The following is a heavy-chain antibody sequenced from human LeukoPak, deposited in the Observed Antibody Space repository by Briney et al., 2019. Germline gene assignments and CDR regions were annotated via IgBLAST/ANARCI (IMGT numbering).Heavy chain of an antibody. V-gene: IGHV3-53*01. CDR2: IYGGGST. J-gene: IGHJ4*02. CDR1: GLTVSSNF. Sequence: GGSLRLSCAATGLTVSSNFMSWVRQAPGKGLEWVSVIYGGGSTYYADSVKGRFTISRDTLKNTLYLQMNSLRVEDTAVYYCASWPGGWYGEDSWGQGTLVTVSS. CDR3: ASWPGGWYGEDS. D-gene: IGHD6-19*01.